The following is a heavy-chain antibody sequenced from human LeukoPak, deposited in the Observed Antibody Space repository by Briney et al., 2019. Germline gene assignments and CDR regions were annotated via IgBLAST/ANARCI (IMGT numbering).Heavy chain of an antibody. CDR1: GFTFSSYA. D-gene: IGHD6-19*01. CDR3: AKTTYASNSSGWYNHFDY. CDR2: VSSSGYST. Sequence: GGSLRLSCAASGFTFSSYAMTWVRQAPGKGLEWVSTVSSSGYSTYYADSVKGRFTISRDNSKNTLYLQLNSLRAEDTTVYYCAKTTYASNSSGWYNHFDYWGQGTLVTVSS. J-gene: IGHJ4*02. V-gene: IGHV3-23*01.